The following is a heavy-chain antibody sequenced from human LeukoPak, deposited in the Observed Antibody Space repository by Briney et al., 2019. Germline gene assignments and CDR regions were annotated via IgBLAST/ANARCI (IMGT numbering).Heavy chain of an antibody. V-gene: IGHV4-34*01. CDR1: GGSFSGYY. D-gene: IGHD2-2*01. CDR2: INHSGST. J-gene: IGHJ5*02. CDR3: ARGPAAT. Sequence: PSETLSLTCAVYGGSFSGYYWSWIRQPPGKGLEWIGEINHSGSTNYNPSLKSRVTISVDTSKNQFSLRLSSVTAADTAVYYCARGPAATWGQGTLVTVSS.